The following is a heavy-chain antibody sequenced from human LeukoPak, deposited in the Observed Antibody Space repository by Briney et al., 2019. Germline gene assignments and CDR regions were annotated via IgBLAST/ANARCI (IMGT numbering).Heavy chain of an antibody. CDR3: ARDDDDYPYAY. D-gene: IGHD4-11*01. J-gene: IGHJ4*02. CDR1: GGSFSGYY. V-gene: IGHV4-34*01. CDR2: INHSGST. Sequence: PSETLSLTCAVYGGSFSGYYWSWIRQPPGKGLEWIGEINHSGSTNYNPSLKSRVTISVDTSKNQFSLKLSSVTAADTAVYYCARDDDDYPYAYWGQGTLVTVSS.